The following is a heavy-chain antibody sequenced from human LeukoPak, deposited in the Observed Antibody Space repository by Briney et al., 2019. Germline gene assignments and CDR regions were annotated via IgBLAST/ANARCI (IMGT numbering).Heavy chain of an antibody. V-gene: IGHV3-23*01. CDR1: GFTFSSYA. CDR3: AREGLYCSGGSCYRPRSFDY. CDR2: ISGSGGST. Sequence: GGSLRLSCAASGFTFSSYAMSWVRQAPGKGLEWVSAISGSGGSTYYADSVKGRFTISRDNSKNTLYLQMNSLRAEDTAVYYCAREGLYCSGGSCYRPRSFDYWGQGTLVTVSS. J-gene: IGHJ4*02. D-gene: IGHD2-15*01.